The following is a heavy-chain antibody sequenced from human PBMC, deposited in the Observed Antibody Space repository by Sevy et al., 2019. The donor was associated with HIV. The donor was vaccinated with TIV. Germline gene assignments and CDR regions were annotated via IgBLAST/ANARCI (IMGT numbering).Heavy chain of an antibody. Sequence: GGSLRLSCAASGFTFHNAWMSWVRQAPGKGLEWIGRIKSKSDGGTTDFAAPVKGRFTISRDDSKNKLFLQMNSLKTEDTAVYYCTSMTTVGGVFDFWGQGTLVTVSS. D-gene: IGHD4-17*01. J-gene: IGHJ4*02. CDR2: IKSKSDGGTT. V-gene: IGHV3-15*01. CDR3: TSMTTVGGVFDF. CDR1: GFTFHNAW.